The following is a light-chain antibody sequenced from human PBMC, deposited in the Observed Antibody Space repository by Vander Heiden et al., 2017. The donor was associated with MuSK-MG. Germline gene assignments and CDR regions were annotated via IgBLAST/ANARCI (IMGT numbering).Light chain of an antibody. CDR2: DDV. Sequence: SYVLTQPPSVSVAPGQTARITCGGNNIGSKNVHWYQQRPGQAPVLVVYDDVDRLSGIPDRFSGSNSGNTATLTISRVEAGDEADYFCQVWDTYSDHVVFGGGTKLTVL. CDR1: NIGSKN. CDR3: QVWDTYSDHVV. V-gene: IGLV3-21*02. J-gene: IGLJ2*01.